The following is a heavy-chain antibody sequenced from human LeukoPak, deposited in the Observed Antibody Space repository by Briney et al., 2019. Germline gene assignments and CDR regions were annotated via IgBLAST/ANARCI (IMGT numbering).Heavy chain of an antibody. Sequence: SETLSLTCTVSGDTISSGSYYWTWLRQPAGKGLEWIGRIYTTGLTNYSPSLRSRVTISIDTSRNQFSLKLTSVTAADTAVYYCARGASSSYIPLYDYWGQGTLVTVSS. CDR2: IYTTGLT. J-gene: IGHJ4*02. CDR3: ARGASSSYIPLYDY. CDR1: GDTISSGSYY. V-gene: IGHV4-61*02. D-gene: IGHD6-13*01.